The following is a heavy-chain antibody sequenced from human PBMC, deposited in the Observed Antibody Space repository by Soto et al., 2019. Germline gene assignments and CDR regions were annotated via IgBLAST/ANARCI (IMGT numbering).Heavy chain of an antibody. CDR3: AKGRGGSGSLTPRVDF. J-gene: IGHJ4*02. D-gene: IGHD3-10*01. CDR2: ISGGGDTT. Sequence: EVQLLESGGGLVQPGGSLRLPCAPSGLTFNNYAMTWFRQPPGKGLDWASAISGGGDTTSYADAVKGGFTVSRDGSKNTLYLQMSSLRAEDTALYYCAKGRGGSGSLTPRVDFWGQGTLVTVSS. V-gene: IGHV3-23*01. CDR1: GLTFNNYA.